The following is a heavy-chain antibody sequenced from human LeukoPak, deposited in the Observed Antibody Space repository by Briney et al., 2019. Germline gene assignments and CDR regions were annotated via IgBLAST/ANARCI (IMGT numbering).Heavy chain of an antibody. CDR2: IYYTGTT. CDR3: ARGRARWLSNGAFDI. CDR1: GGSISSYY. D-gene: IGHD5-24*01. Sequence: SETLSLTCTVSGGSISSYYWSWIRQPPGKGLEWIGYIYYTGTTNHNPSLKSRVTTSVDTSKNQFSLKLSSVTAADTAVYYCARGRARWLSNGAFDIWGQGTMVTVSS. V-gene: IGHV4-59*01. J-gene: IGHJ3*02.